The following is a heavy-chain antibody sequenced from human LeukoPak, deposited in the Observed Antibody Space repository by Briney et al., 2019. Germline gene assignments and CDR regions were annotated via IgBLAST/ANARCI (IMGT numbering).Heavy chain of an antibody. Sequence: SETLSLTCTVSGGSISSYYWSWIRQPAGKVLEWIGRIYTSGSTNYNPSLKSRVTMSVDTSKNQFSLKLSSVTAADTAVYYCARAPSSYGSPYMDVWGKGTTVTVSS. D-gene: IGHD1-26*01. CDR3: ARAPSSYGSPYMDV. CDR1: GGSISSYY. V-gene: IGHV4-4*07. CDR2: IYTSGST. J-gene: IGHJ6*03.